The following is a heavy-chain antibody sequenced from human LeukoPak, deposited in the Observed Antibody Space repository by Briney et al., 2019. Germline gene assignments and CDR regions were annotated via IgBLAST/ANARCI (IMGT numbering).Heavy chain of an antibody. CDR2: INPSGSST. J-gene: IGHJ4*02. CDR1: GYTFTSYY. D-gene: IGHD3-22*01. CDR3: ARDLPERELAYYYDSSGYYTPRFDY. Sequence: LRASVKVSCKASGYTFTSYYMHWVRQAPGQGLEWMGIINPSGSSTSYAQKFQGRVTMTRDTSTSTVYMELSSLRSEDTAVYYCARDLPERELAYYYDSSGYYTPRFDYWGQGTLVTVSS. V-gene: IGHV1-46*01.